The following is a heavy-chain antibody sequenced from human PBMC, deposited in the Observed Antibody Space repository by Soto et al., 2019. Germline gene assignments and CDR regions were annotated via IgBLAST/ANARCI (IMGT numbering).Heavy chain of an antibody. CDR2: IYYSGST. Sequence: PSETLSLTCTVSGGPIISYYWSWIRQHQGKGLEWIGYIYYSGSTYYNPSLKSRVTISVDTSKNQFSLKLSSVTAADTAVYYCARSQDIVLVPAALDYYYYYGMDVWGQGTTVTVSS. D-gene: IGHD2-2*01. CDR1: GGPIISYY. J-gene: IGHJ6*02. CDR3: ARSQDIVLVPAALDYYYYYGMDV. V-gene: IGHV4-59*12.